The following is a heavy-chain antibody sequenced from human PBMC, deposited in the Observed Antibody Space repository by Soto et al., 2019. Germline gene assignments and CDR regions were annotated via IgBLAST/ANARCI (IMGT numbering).Heavy chain of an antibody. CDR2: ISYDGSNK. D-gene: IGHD6-13*01. J-gene: IGHJ2*01. CDR1: GFTFSSDG. CDR3: AKVGGAAAGRWYFDL. V-gene: IGHV3-30*18. Sequence: QVQLVESGGGVVQPGRSLRLSCAASGFTFSSDGMHWVRQAPGKGLEWVAVISYDGSNKYYADSVKGRFTISRDNSKNTLYPQMISLRAEDTAVYYCAKVGGAAAGRWYFDLWGRGTLVTVSS.